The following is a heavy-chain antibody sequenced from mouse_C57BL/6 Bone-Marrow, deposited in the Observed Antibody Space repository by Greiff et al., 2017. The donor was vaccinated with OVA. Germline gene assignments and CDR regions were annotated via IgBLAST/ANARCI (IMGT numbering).Heavy chain of an antibody. D-gene: IGHD1-1*01. V-gene: IGHV7-3*01. CDR1: GFTFTDYY. CDR2: IRNKANGYTT. J-gene: IGHJ3*01. CDR3: ARPYYYDSSSLFAY. Sequence: EVQLQESGGGLVQPGGSLSLSCAASGFTFTDYYMSWVRQPPGKALEWLGFIRNKANGYTTEYSASVKGRFTISRDNSQSILYLQMNALRAEDSATYYCARPYYYDSSSLFAYWGQGTLVTVSA.